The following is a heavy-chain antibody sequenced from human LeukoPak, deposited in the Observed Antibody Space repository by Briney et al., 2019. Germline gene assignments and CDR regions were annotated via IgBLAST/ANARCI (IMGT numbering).Heavy chain of an antibody. Sequence: SETLSLTCAVSGGSFSGYYWTWIRQPPGKGLEWIGEINHSGSANYNPSLKSRVTISLDTSKNQFSLKLSSVTAADTAVYYCAANDFWSGYYGYWGQGTLVTVSS. V-gene: IGHV4-34*01. CDR1: GGSFSGYY. D-gene: IGHD3-3*01. J-gene: IGHJ4*02. CDR3: AANDFWSGYYGY. CDR2: INHSGSA.